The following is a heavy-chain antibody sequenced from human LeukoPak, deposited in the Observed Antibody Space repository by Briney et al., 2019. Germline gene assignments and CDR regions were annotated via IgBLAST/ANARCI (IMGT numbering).Heavy chain of an antibody. J-gene: IGHJ4*02. Sequence: SETLSLTCTVSGVSISSYYWTWIRQPPGEGLEWIGYIYYSGSTNYNPSLKSRVTISVDTSDNQFSLRLYSVTAADTAVYYCARKQTGTMYDVWGQGTQVTVSS. CDR2: IYYSGST. V-gene: IGHV4-59*12. D-gene: IGHD1-7*01. CDR1: GVSISSYY. CDR3: ARKQTGTMYDV.